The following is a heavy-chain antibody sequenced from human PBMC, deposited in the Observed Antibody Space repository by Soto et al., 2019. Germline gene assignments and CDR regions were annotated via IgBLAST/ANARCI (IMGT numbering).Heavy chain of an antibody. CDR3: AKETGFGGVRKGMDV. J-gene: IGHJ6*02. D-gene: IGHD3-16*01. V-gene: IGHV3-9*01. CDR2: INCNSGSI. Sequence: EVQLVESGGGLVQPGRSLRLSCAASGFTFDDYSMHWVRQAPGKGLEWVSGINCNSGSIGYADSVKGRFTISRDNAKNALYLQMNSLRTEDTALYYCAKETGFGGVRKGMDVWGQWTTVTVSS. CDR1: GFTFDDYS.